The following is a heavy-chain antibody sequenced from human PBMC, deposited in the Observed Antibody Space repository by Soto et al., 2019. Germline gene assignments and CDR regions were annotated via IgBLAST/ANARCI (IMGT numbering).Heavy chain of an antibody. Sequence: GESLKNSCKGSGYKPSTWHNFTSYWMAWVRQMPGEGLEWMGIIYPGDSDTRYSPSFQGQVTISADKSINTVYLQWSSLKASDTPMYYCARLGFVFFFFIGYYHVHHHYRIDVLGQGTTVPVSS. CDR3: ARLGFVFFFFIGYYHVHHHYRIDV. CDR2: IYPGDSDT. D-gene: IGHD3-9*01. J-gene: IGHJ6*02. CDR1: GYKPSTWHNFTSYW. V-gene: IGHV5-51*01.